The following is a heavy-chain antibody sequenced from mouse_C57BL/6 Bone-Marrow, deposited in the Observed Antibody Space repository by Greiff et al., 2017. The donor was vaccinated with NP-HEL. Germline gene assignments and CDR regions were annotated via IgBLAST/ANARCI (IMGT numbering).Heavy chain of an antibody. CDR3: TTDGGSSRWYFDV. J-gene: IGHJ1*03. CDR2: IDPENGDT. Sequence: VQLQQSGAELVRPGASVKLSCTASGFNIKDDYMHWVKQRPEQGLEWIGWIDPENGDTEYASKFQGKATITADTSSNTAYLQLSSLTSEDTAVYYGTTDGGSSRWYFDVWGTGTTVTVSS. CDR1: GFNIKDDY. D-gene: IGHD2-3*01. V-gene: IGHV14-4*01.